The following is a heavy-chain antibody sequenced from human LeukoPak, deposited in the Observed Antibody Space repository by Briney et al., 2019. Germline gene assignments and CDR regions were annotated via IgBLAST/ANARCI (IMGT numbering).Heavy chain of an antibody. CDR1: GYTFTSYA. CDR2: IIPFNGNT. CDR3: ARGGSSSWITDYFDY. Sequence: ASVKVSCKASGYTFTSYAISWVRQAPGQGLEWMGWIIPFNGNTNYAQKLQGRVTMTTDTSTSTAYMELRSLRSDDTAVYYCARGGSSSWITDYFDYWGQGTLVTVSS. V-gene: IGHV1-18*01. D-gene: IGHD6-13*01. J-gene: IGHJ4*02.